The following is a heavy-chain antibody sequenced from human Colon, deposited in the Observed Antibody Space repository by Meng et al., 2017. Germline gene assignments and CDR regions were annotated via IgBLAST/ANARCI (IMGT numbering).Heavy chain of an antibody. D-gene: IGHD3-16*01. CDR1: GASVRSPDHQ. Sequence: SAPGPVRPPATLSLICAVSGASVRSPDHQWGWVRQPPGKGLEWIGYARIDYANTNYNPSLKSRVNVSLDTSKNQFSLNVRSVTAADTAVYYCARDYWGSLDFWGQGILVTVSS. CDR3: ARDYWGSLDF. J-gene: IGHJ4*02. CDR2: ARIDYANT. V-gene: IGHV4-61*08.